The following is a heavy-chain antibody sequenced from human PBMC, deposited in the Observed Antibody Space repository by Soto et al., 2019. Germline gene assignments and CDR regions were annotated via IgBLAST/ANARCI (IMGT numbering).Heavy chain of an antibody. CDR2: IYYSGST. J-gene: IGHJ3*02. CDR1: GGSSGSGGDY. D-gene: IGHD5-12*01. CDR3: ARASPWNAFDI. V-gene: IGHV4-61*08. Sequence: SETLCVTRTFAGGSSGSGGDYWSWIRQPPWNGLEWIGYIYYSGSTNYNPSLKSRVTISVDTSKNQFSLKLSSVTAADTAVYYCARASPWNAFDIWAQGTMVTVS.